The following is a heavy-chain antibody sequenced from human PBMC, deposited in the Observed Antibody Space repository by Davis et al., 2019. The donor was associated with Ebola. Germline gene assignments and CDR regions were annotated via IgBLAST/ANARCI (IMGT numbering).Heavy chain of an antibody. Sequence: GESLKISCAASGFTFSGHTMNWVRQAPGKGLEWVSYINSNSGSTYYTDSVKGRFTIPRDNAKNSLFLQMNGLRDEDTAAYYCARGAGTGYYDAWGPGTLVTVSS. CDR2: INSNSGST. CDR1: GFTFSGHT. V-gene: IGHV3-48*02. J-gene: IGHJ4*02. CDR3: ARGAGTGYYDA. D-gene: IGHD1-1*01.